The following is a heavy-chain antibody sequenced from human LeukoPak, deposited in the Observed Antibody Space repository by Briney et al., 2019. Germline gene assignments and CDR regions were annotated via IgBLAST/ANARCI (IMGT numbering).Heavy chain of an antibody. CDR1: GGAITSHY. D-gene: IGHD2-15*01. CDR3: GRDALVGYYSYYYMDV. V-gene: IGHV4-59*11. J-gene: IGHJ6*03. CDR2: ISNSGST. Sequence: SETLSLTCSVSGGAITSHYWTWLRQSPVKGLEGIGDISNSGSTSYNTSLKSRVTISIDTSKNQFSLKLSSVTAAATAVYYCGRDALVGYYSYYYMDVWGKGTTVTVSS.